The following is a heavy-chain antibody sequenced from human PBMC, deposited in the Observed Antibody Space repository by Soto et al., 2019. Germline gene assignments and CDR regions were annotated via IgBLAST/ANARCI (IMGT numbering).Heavy chain of an antibody. CDR2: ISGSGGST. CDR1: GFTFSSYA. D-gene: IGHD1-26*01. V-gene: IGHV3-23*01. Sequence: EVQLLESGGGLVQPGGSLRLSCAASGFTFSSYAMSWVRQAPGKGLEWVSAISGSGGSTYYADSVKGRFTISRDNSKNTLYLQMNSLRAEDTAVYYCAKDPSKPIVGAMRIRLDYFDYWGQGTLVTVSS. J-gene: IGHJ4*02. CDR3: AKDPSKPIVGAMRIRLDYFDY.